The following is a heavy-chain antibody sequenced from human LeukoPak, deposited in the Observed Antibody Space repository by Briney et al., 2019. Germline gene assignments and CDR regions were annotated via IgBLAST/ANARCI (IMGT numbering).Heavy chain of an antibody. V-gene: IGHV1-2*02. CDR2: INPNSGGT. J-gene: IGHJ4*02. Sequence: GASVKVSCKASGYTFTGYYMHWVRQAPGQGLEWMGWINPNSGGTNYAQKFEGRVTMTRDTSISTADMELSSLTSEDTAVYYCARGHSSLRLYYLDYWGQGTLVTVSS. CDR3: ARGHSSLRLYYLDY. CDR1: GYTFTGYY. D-gene: IGHD6-6*01.